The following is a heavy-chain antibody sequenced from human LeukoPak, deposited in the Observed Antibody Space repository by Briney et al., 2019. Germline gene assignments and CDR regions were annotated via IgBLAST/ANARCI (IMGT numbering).Heavy chain of an antibody. Sequence: GGSLRLSCAASGFTLSSHEMSWVRQAPGKGLEWVAVVSRNGEATDYRGSVKGRLTISRDNSKNMVYLEMNSLRAEDTAIYYCAREMVTAQRYFDYWGQGTLVTVSS. CDR2: VSRNGEAT. J-gene: IGHJ4*02. V-gene: IGHV3-23*01. CDR1: GFTLSSHE. CDR3: AREMVTAQRYFDY. D-gene: IGHD2-21*02.